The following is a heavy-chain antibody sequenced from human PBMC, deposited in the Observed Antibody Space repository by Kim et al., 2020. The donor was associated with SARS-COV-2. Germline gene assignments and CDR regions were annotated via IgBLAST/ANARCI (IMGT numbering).Heavy chain of an antibody. CDR1: GGTFSSYA. J-gene: IGHJ6*02. Sequence: SVKVSCKASGGTFSSYAISWVRQAPGQGLEWMGGIIPIFGTANYAQKFQGRVTITADESTSTAYMELSSLRSEDTAVYYCARCSVAAAGTDYYYYGMDVWGQGTTVTVSS. CDR3: ARCSVAAAGTDYYYYGMDV. V-gene: IGHV1-69*13. CDR2: IIPIFGTA. D-gene: IGHD6-13*01.